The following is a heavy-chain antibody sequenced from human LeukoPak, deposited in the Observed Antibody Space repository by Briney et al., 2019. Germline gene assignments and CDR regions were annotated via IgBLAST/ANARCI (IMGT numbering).Heavy chain of an antibody. CDR3: ARDLPGVQWPVRAPSPMDV. CDR1: GYTFTSYA. V-gene: IGHV7-4-1*02. D-gene: IGHD6-19*01. CDR2: INTNTGNP. Sequence: ASVKVSCKASGYTFTSYAMNWVRQAPGQGLEWMGWINTNTGNPTYAQGFTGRFVFSLDTSVSTAYLQISSLKAEDTAVYYCARDLPGVQWPVRAPSPMDVWGKGTTVTISS. J-gene: IGHJ6*04.